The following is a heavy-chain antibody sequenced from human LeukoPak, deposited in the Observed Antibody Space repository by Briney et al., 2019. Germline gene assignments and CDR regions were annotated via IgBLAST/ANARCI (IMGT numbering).Heavy chain of an antibody. CDR2: INPNSGGT. V-gene: IGHV1-2*02. D-gene: IGHD3-10*01. Sequence: ASVKVSCKASGYTFTGHYMHWVRQAPGQGLEWMGWINPNSGGTNYAQKFQGRVTMTTDTSTSTAYMELRSLRSDDTAVYYCARVRQPGYWFDPWGQGTLVTVSS. J-gene: IGHJ5*02. CDR1: GYTFTGHY. CDR3: ARVRQPGYWFDP.